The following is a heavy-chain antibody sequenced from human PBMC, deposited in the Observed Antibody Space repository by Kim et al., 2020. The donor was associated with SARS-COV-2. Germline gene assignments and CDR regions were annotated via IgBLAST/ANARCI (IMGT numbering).Heavy chain of an antibody. Sequence: GGSLRLSCAASGFTFGSYWMHWVRQAPGKGLVWVSRSNSDEITTSYADPVKGRFTISRVNAKNTLYLQMNSLRAEYTAVYYCARANYHGMDVWGQGTTVT. CDR3: ARANYHGMDV. CDR1: GFTFGSYW. D-gene: IGHD1-7*01. V-gene: IGHV3-74*01. J-gene: IGHJ6*02. CDR2: SNSDEITT.